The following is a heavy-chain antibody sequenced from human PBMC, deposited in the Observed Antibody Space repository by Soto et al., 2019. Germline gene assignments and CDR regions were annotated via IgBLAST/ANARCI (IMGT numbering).Heavy chain of an antibody. Sequence: PSETLSLTCTVSGGSISSYYWSWIRQPPGKGLEWIGYIYYSGSTNYNPSLKSRVTISVDTSKNQFSLKLSSVTAADTAVYYCARTDRVDYDILTGYFPHWFDPWGQGTLVTVSS. J-gene: IGHJ5*02. CDR2: IYYSGST. CDR3: ARTDRVDYDILTGYFPHWFDP. V-gene: IGHV4-59*01. CDR1: GGSISSYY. D-gene: IGHD3-9*01.